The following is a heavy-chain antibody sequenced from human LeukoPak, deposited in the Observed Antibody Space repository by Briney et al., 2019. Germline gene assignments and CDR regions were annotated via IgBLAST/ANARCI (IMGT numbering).Heavy chain of an antibody. CDR2: ISSSSSTI. CDR3: ARGTGSSSWEYFDY. Sequence: GGSLRLSCAPSGFTFTSDEMNCVRQSPGHGLEWFSYISSSSSTIYYADSVKGRFTISRDNAKNSLYLQMNSLRAEDTAVYYCARGTGSSSWEYFDYWGQGTLVTVSS. V-gene: IGHV3-48*03. D-gene: IGHD6-13*01. J-gene: IGHJ4*02. CDR1: GFTFTSDE.